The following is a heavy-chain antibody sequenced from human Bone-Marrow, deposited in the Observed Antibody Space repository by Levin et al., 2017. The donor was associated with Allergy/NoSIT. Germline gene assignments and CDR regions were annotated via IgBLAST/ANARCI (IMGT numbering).Heavy chain of an antibody. D-gene: IGHD3-16*02. Sequence: SETLSLTCTVSGDSISSRSHYWAWIRQTPGKGLEWIGTIYYSGNTYYNPSLNSRVTISVDTSKNQFSLKLSSVTAADTAMYYCARHIVNVHYFDYWGQGTLVTVSS. CDR1: GDSISSRSHY. CDR2: IYYSGNT. V-gene: IGHV4-39*01. J-gene: IGHJ4*02. CDR3: ARHIVNVHYFDY.